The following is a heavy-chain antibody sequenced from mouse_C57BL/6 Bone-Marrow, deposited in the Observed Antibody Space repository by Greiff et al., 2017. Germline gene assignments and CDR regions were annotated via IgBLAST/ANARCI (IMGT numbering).Heavy chain of an antibody. CDR2: IYPRSGNT. J-gene: IGHJ4*01. CDR3: ARQIDGYYDAMDY. V-gene: IGHV1-81*01. CDR1: GYTFTSYG. Sequence: QVQLKESGAELARPGASVKLSCKASGYTFTSYGISWVKQRTGQGLEWIGEIYPRSGNTYYNEKFKGKATLTADKSSSTAYMELRSLTSEDSAVYFCARQIDGYYDAMDYWGQGTSVTVSS. D-gene: IGHD2-3*01.